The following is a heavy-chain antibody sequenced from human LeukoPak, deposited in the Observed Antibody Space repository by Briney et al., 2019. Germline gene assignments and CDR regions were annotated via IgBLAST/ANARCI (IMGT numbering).Heavy chain of an antibody. CDR1: GGSISSSSYY. CDR2: IYYSGST. CDR3: ARGDDYGDYIGY. D-gene: IGHD4-17*01. V-gene: IGHV4-39*07. J-gene: IGHJ4*02. Sequence: TSETLSLTCTVSGGSISSSSYYWGWIRQPPGKGLEWIGSIYYSGSTYYNPSLKSRVTISVDTSKNQFSLKLSSVTAADTAVYYCARGDDYGDYIGYWGQGTLVTVSS.